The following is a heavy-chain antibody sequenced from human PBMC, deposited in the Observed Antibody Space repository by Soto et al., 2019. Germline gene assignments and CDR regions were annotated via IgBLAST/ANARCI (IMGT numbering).Heavy chain of an antibody. D-gene: IGHD1-7*01. Sequence: ETLSFTGAAYGGYFSGYYWSWIRQPPGKGLEWIGEINHGGSTNYNPSLKSRVTISVDTSKNQFYLNLSSVTAADTAVYYWARELELRYYGMDVWGQGTTVTVSS. V-gene: IGHV4-34*01. J-gene: IGHJ6*02. CDR1: GGYFSGYY. CDR2: INHGGST. CDR3: ARELELRYYGMDV.